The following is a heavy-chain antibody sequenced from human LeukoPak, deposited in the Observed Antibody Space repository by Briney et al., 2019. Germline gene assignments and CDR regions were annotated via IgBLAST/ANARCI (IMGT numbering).Heavy chain of an antibody. CDR2: MNPNSGNT. CDR3: ARAARLYSSSLDVNYYYGMDV. D-gene: IGHD6-6*01. J-gene: IGHJ6*02. CDR1: GYPLASYA. V-gene: IGHV1-8*01. Sequence: ASLKVCCKASGYPLASYAINWVRQATGRALEWMGWMNPNSGNTGYAQKFQGRVTMTRNTSISTAYMELSSLRSEDTAVYYCARAARLYSSSLDVNYYYGMDVWGQGTTVTVSS.